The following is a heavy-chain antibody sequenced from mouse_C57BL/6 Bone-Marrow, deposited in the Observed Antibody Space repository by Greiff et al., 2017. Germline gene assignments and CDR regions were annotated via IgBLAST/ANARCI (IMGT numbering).Heavy chain of an antibody. V-gene: IGHV6-3*01. D-gene: IGHD2-4*01. CDR1: GFTFSNYW. CDR3: TRVGLPFDY. Sequence: EVHLVESGGGLVQPGGSMKLSCVASGFTFSNYWMNWVRQSPEKGLEWVAQIRLKSDNYATHYAESVKGRFTISRDDSKSSVYLQMYNLRAEDTGIYYCTRVGLPFDYWGQGTTLTVSS. J-gene: IGHJ2*01. CDR2: IRLKSDNYAT.